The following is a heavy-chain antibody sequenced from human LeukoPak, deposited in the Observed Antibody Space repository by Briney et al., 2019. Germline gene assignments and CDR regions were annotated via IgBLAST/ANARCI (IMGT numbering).Heavy chain of an antibody. CDR1: GGSISSSSCY. D-gene: IGHD3-10*01. Sequence: KPSETLSLTCTLSGGSISSSSCYWGWIRQPPGKGLEWIGSIYYSGSTYYNPSLKSRVTISVDTSKNQFSLKLSSVTAADTAVYYCASLHPLLWFGEFPYYFDYWGQGTLVTVSS. CDR3: ASLHPLLWFGEFPYYFDY. J-gene: IGHJ4*02. V-gene: IGHV4-39*01. CDR2: IYYSGST.